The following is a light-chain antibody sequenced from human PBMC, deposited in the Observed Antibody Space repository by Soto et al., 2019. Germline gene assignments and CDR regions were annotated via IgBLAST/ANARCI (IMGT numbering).Light chain of an antibody. Sequence: EIVITQSKATLSVSPGERATLSCRASQSVSSTLAWYQQKPGQAPRLLIYGASSRATGIPDRFSGSGSGTDFTLTISRLEPEDFAVYYCQQYGSSPTWTFGQGTKVDIK. CDR3: QQYGSSPTWT. CDR1: QSVSST. V-gene: IGKV3-20*01. CDR2: GAS. J-gene: IGKJ1*01.